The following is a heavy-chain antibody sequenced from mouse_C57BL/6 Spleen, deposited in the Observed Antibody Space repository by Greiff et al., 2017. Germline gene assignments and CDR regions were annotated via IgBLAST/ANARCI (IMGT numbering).Heavy chain of an antibody. Sequence: EVKLVESEGGLVQPGSSMKLSCTASGFTFSDYYMAWVRQVPEKGLEWVANINYDGSSTYYMDSLKSRFIISRDNATNILYLQLSSLKSEDTATYYCARDSKESDYDVLDYRGQGTTLTVSS. CDR3: ARDSKESDYDVLDY. CDR2: INYDGSST. CDR1: GFTFSDYY. V-gene: IGHV5-16*01. D-gene: IGHD2-4*01. J-gene: IGHJ2*01.